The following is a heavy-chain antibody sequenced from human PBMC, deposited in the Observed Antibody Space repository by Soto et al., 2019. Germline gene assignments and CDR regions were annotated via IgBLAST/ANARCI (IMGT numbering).Heavy chain of an antibody. V-gene: IGHV5-51*01. CDR2: IYPGDSDT. D-gene: IGHD6-25*01. J-gene: IGHJ6*02. Sequence: PGESLKISCKGSGYSFTSYWIGWVRQMPGKGLEWMGIIYPGDSDTRYSPSFQGQVTISADKSISTAYLQWSSLKASDTAMYYCARHPTPSGRGYYYYGMDVWGQGTTVTVSS. CDR3: ARHPTPSGRGYYYYGMDV. CDR1: GYSFTSYW.